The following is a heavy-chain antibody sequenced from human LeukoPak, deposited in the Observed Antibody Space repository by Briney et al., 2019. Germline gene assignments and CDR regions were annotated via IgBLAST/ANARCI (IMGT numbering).Heavy chain of an antibody. CDR1: GFTFTSSA. D-gene: IGHD1-26*01. CDR3: AALDYGSYPLNDAFDI. J-gene: IGHJ3*02. CDR2: IVVGSGNT. V-gene: IGHV1-58*02. Sequence: SVKVSCKASGFTFTSSAMQWVRQARGQRLEWIGWIVVGSGNTNYAQKFQERVTTTRDMSTSTAYMELSSLRSEDTAVYYCAALDYGSYPLNDAFDIWGQGTMVTVSS.